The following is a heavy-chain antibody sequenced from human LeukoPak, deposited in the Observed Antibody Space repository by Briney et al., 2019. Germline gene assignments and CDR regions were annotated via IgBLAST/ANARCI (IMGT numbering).Heavy chain of an antibody. J-gene: IGHJ5*01. Sequence: SETLSLTCTVSDYSIRSAYYWGWIRQPPGKGLEWIGGIYHSGSTYYNPSLKSRVTISVDTSKNQFSLNLSSVTAADTAVYYCASVDTALGRFDSWGQGTLVTVSS. CDR1: DYSIRSAYY. CDR2: IYHSGST. CDR3: ASVDTALGRFDS. V-gene: IGHV4-38-2*02. D-gene: IGHD5-18*01.